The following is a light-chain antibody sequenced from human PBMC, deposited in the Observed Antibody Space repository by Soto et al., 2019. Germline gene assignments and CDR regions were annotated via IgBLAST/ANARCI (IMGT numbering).Light chain of an antibody. Sequence: QPVLTQPPSLSAAPGQTVSISCSGSSSNVGINDVSWYQHVPGTAPRLLIYDSYKRPSGIPDRFSGSKSGTSATLGITGLQTGDEGDYYCATWDTSQRGVIFGGGTKLTVL. CDR1: SSNVGIND. J-gene: IGLJ2*01. CDR3: ATWDTSQRGVI. V-gene: IGLV1-51*01. CDR2: DSY.